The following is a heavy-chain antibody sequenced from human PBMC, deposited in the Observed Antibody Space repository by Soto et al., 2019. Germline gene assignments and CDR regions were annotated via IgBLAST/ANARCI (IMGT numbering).Heavy chain of an antibody. CDR3: ARDPRRITMVGGLLNWFAP. D-gene: IGHD3-10*01. Sequence: PGRSLRLSCASSGFTFSSYAMIWVRHAPGKGLDLVSYVSDSCTTIYYAGCVGGRFTIASDNAKNSLYLQMNSLRAEDTAIYYSARDPRRITMVGGLLNWFAPWGQGTLVTVSS. CDR2: VSDSCTTI. V-gene: IGHV3-48*04. CDR1: GFTFSSYA. J-gene: IGHJ5*02.